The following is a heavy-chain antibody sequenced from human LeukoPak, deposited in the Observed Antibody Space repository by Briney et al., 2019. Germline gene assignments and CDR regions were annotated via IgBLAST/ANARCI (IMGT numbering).Heavy chain of an antibody. Sequence: PGGSLRLSCAASGFTFSSYAMSWVRQAPGKGLEWVTAISGSGGSTYYADSVKGRFTISRDNSKNTLYLQMNSLRAEDTAVYYCAKDRVYSGSSGGFGYWGQGTLVTVSS. CDR3: AKDRVYSGSSGGFGY. D-gene: IGHD1-26*01. V-gene: IGHV3-23*01. J-gene: IGHJ4*02. CDR1: GFTFSSYA. CDR2: ISGSGGST.